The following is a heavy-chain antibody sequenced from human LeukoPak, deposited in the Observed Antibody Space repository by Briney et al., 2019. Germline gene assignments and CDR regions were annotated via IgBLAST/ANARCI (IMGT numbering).Heavy chain of an antibody. J-gene: IGHJ5*02. Sequence: GGSLRLSCAASGFTFNSDTMSWVRQAPGKGLEWVSTISSSRGNTYYADSVKGRFTISRDNSKNTLYLQMNGLRAEDTAVYYCAKAGAYGSGSYYNWLDTWGQGTLITVSS. V-gene: IGHV3-23*01. CDR2: ISSSRGNT. CDR3: AKAGAYGSGSYYNWLDT. CDR1: GFTFNSDT. D-gene: IGHD3-10*01.